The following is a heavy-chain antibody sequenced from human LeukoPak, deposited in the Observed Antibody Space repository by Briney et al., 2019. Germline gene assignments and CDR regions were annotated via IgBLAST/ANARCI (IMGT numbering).Heavy chain of an antibody. D-gene: IGHD3-3*01. CDR1: GGTFSSYA. CDR2: IIPILGIA. V-gene: IGHV1-69*04. Sequence: SVKVSCKASGGTFSSYAISWVRQAPGQGLEWMGRIIPILGIANYAQKFRGRVTITADKSTSTAYMELSSLRSEDTAVYYCASRLWSGYYPYGMDVWGQGTTVTVSS. CDR3: ASRLWSGYYPYGMDV. J-gene: IGHJ6*02.